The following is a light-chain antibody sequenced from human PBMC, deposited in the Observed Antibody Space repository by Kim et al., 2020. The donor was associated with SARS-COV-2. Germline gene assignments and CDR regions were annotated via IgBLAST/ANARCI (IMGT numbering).Light chain of an antibody. CDR3: QKYNSAPWT. CDR1: QDIANS. V-gene: IGKV1-27*01. J-gene: IGKJ1*01. Sequence: ASVGDRVIITCRASQDIANSLAWYQQKPGKVPQVLIYAASTLQSGVPSRFSGSRSGTEFTLTIGSLQTEDVATYYCQKYNSAPWTFGPGTKVDIK. CDR2: AAS.